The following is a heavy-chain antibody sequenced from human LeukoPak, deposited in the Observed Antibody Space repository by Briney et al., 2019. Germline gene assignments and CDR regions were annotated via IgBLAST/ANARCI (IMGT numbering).Heavy chain of an antibody. V-gene: IGHV4-61*02. CDR1: GGSISSGSYY. CDR2: IYTSGST. CDR3: ARACIAMVRGVISGWFDP. J-gene: IGHJ5*02. Sequence: PSETLSLTCTVSGGSISSGSYYWSWIRQPAGKGLEWIGRIYTSGSTNYNPSLKSRVTISVDTSKNQFSLKLSSVTAADTAVYYCARACIAMVRGVISGWFDPWGQGTLVTVSS. D-gene: IGHD3-10*01.